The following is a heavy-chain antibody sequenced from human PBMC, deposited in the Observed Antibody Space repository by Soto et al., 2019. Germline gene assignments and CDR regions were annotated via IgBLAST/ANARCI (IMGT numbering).Heavy chain of an antibody. Sequence: SETLSLTCTVSGGSISRYYWSWIRQPPGKGLEWIGYMYNTGSTVYNPSIKSRVNISVDTSKNQFSMKLNSVTAADMAVYYCARDLWGYCGTDCYPLDVWGQGTTVTVS. CDR3: ARDLWGYCGTDCYPLDV. D-gene: IGHD2-21*02. J-gene: IGHJ6*02. CDR2: MYNTGST. V-gene: IGHV4-59*01. CDR1: GGSISRYY.